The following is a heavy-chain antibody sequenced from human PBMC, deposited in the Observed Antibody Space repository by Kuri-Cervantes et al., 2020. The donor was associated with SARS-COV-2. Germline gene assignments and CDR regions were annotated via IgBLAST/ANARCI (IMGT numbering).Heavy chain of an antibody. D-gene: IGHD3-3*01. J-gene: IGHJ6*03. CDR3: ARTRAYYDFWSGPYYYYYYMYF. CDR2: ISSSGSTI. V-gene: IGHV3-11*01. CDR1: GFTFSDYY. Sequence: GESLKISCAASGFTFSDYYMSWIRQAPGKGLEWVSYISSSGSTIYYADSVKGRFTISRDNAKNSLYLQMNSLRAEDTAVYYCARTRAYYDFWSGPYYYYYYMYFWGKGTTVTVSS.